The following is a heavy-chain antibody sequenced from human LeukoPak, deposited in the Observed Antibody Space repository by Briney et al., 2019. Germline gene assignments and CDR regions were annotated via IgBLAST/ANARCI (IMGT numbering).Heavy chain of an antibody. CDR2: INANSGTT. CDR1: GMTVSSNY. V-gene: IGHV3-23*01. D-gene: IGHD6-19*01. J-gene: IGHJ5*01. CDR3: AKPISGGLAVTADWFHP. Sequence: GGSLRLSCAASGMTVSSNYIMWVRQPPGKGLEWVSTINANSGTTSYAASVRGRFTISRDNSKNTLYLQLNTLRADDTATYYCAKPISGGLAVTADWFHPWGQGTLVVVSS.